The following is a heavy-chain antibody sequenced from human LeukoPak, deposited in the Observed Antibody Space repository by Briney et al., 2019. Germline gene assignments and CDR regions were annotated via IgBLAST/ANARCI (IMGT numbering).Heavy chain of an antibody. D-gene: IGHD6-19*01. CDR3: ARSGYSSGWSQSKSYYFDY. CDR2: IIPIFGTA. CDR1: GGTFSSYA. V-gene: IGHV1-69*13. J-gene: IGHJ4*02. Sequence: ASVKVSCKASGGTFSSYAISWVRQAAVQGLEWMGGIIPIFGTANYAQKFQGRVTITADESTSTAYMELSSLRSEDTAVYYCARSGYSSGWSQSKSYYFDYWGQGTLVTVSS.